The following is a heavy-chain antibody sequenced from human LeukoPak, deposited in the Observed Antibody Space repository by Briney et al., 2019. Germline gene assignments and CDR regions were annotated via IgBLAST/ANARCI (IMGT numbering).Heavy chain of an antibody. J-gene: IGHJ6*03. CDR1: GFTFSSYA. V-gene: IGHV3-48*01. CDR3: ARDSDYYYYMDV. Sequence: GRSPRLSCAASGFTFSSYAMNWVRQAPGKGLEWVSYISSSSSTIYYADSVKGRFTISRDNAKNSLYLQMNSLRAEDTAVYYCARDSDYYYYMDVWGKGTTVTVSS. CDR2: ISSSSSTI.